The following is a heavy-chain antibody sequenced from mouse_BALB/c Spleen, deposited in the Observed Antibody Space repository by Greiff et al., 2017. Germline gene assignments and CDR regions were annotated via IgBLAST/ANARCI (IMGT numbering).Heavy chain of an antibody. V-gene: IGHV14-3*02. J-gene: IGHJ4*01. D-gene: IGHD1-1*01. CDR3: ARSPNYYGTLDY. CDR1: GFNIKDTY. Sequence: VHVKQSGAELVKPGASVKLSCTASGFNIKDTYMHWVKQRPEQGLEWIGRIDPANGNTKYDPKFQGKATITADTSSNTAYLQLSSLTSEDTAVYYCARSPNYYGTLDYWGQGTSVTVSS. CDR2: IDPANGNT.